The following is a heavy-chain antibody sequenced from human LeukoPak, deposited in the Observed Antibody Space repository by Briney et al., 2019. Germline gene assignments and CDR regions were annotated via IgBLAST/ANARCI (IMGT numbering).Heavy chain of an antibody. Sequence: GESLKISCKGSGYTFTNYWIGWVRQMPGKGLEWMGIIYPGDSDTRYSPSFQGQVTISADKSISTAYLQRSSLKASDTSIYYCARRSCAGGSCYAYWGQGTLVTVSS. V-gene: IGHV5-51*01. CDR1: GYTFTNYW. D-gene: IGHD2-15*01. CDR3: ARRSCAGGSCYAY. CDR2: IYPGDSDT. J-gene: IGHJ4*02.